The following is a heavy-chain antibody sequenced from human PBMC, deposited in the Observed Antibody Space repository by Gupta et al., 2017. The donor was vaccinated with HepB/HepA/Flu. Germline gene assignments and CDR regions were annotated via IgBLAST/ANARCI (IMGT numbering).Heavy chain of an antibody. CDR3: ARSGKSFYFYHYMDV. D-gene: IGHD6-25*01. Sequence: QLQLQESGPGLVKPSETLSLTCTGFGDSITNSGFYWGWSRQSPGKGLEWIGNTYYSGSTYYSPSLKSRVTISVDTSKNRFSLKLTSVTAADTAVYYCARSGKSFYFYHYMDVWGFGTTVTVS. J-gene: IGHJ6*03. V-gene: IGHV4-39*01. CDR2: TYYSGST. CDR1: GDSITNSGFY.